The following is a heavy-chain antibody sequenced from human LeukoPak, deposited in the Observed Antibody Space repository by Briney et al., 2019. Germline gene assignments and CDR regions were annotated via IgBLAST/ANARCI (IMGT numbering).Heavy chain of an antibody. J-gene: IGHJ3*02. CDR1: GFTFSTYA. D-gene: IGHD5-24*01. CDR2: ISGSGRKT. Sequence: GGSLRLSCAASGFTFSTYAMTWVRQAPGKGLKWVSAISGSGRKTFYADSVKGRFTISRDNSKSTLYLQMNSLRAEDTAVYYCAKEMATIIDAFDIWGQGTMVTVSS. CDR3: AKEMATIIDAFDI. V-gene: IGHV3-23*01.